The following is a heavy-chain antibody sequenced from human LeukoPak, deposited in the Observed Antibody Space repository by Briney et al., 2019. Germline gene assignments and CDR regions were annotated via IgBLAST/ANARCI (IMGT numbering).Heavy chain of an antibody. Sequence: GGSLRLSCAASRFTFSNAWMSWVRQAPGKGLEWVGRIKSKTDGGTTDYAAPVKGRFTISRDDSKNTLYLQMNSLKTEDTAVYYCTTLASMVRGVVHFDYWGQGTLVTVSS. CDR1: RFTFSNAW. CDR2: IKSKTDGGTT. D-gene: IGHD3-10*01. J-gene: IGHJ4*02. V-gene: IGHV3-15*01. CDR3: TTLASMVRGVVHFDY.